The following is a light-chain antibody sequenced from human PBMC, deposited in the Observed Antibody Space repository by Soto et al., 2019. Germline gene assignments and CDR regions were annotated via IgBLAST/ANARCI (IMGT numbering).Light chain of an antibody. CDR2: EGN. J-gene: IGLJ1*01. V-gene: IGLV2-23*01. CDR1: GSDVGSYNL. Sequence: QSVLTQPASVSGSLGQAITISCTGTGSDVGSYNLVSWYQQHLGKAPKLIIYEGNERPSGVSDRFSGSKSGNTASLTISWLQAEDEADYYCCSYAGSSSSRVFGTGTKVTVL. CDR3: CSYAGSSSSRV.